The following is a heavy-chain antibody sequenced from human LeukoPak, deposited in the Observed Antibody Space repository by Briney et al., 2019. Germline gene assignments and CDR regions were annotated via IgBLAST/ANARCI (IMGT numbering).Heavy chain of an antibody. CDR1: GYTFTSYY. CDR2: INPSGGST. D-gene: IGHD1-26*01. Sequence: ASVKVSCKASGYTFTSYYMHWVRQAPGQGLEWMGIINPSGGSTSYAQKFQGRVTMTRDTSTSTVYMELSSLRSEDTAVYYCARDLALVRDGGSFDYYYYMDVWGKGTMVTVSS. V-gene: IGHV1-46*01. J-gene: IGHJ6*03. CDR3: ARDLALVRDGGSFDYYYYMDV.